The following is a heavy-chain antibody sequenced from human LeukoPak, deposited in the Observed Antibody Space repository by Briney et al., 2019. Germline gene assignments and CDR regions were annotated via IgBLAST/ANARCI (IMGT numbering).Heavy chain of an antibody. CDR1: GDSISGKY. CDR3: AKEMETGIQLGGYFDY. D-gene: IGHD5-18*01. V-gene: IGHV4-4*07. J-gene: IGHJ4*02. Sequence: SETLSLTCIVSGDSISGKYWSWIRRPAGKGLEWLGRIYSSGTTDYSPSLMSRVTMSLDTSKNHISLRLRSVTAADTAVYYCAKEMETGIQLGGYFDYWGQGTLVTVSS. CDR2: IYSSGTT.